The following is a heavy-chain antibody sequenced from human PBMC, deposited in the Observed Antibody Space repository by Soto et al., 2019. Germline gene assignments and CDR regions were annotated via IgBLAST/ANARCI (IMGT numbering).Heavy chain of an antibody. D-gene: IGHD2-2*01. V-gene: IGHV3-30-3*01. CDR2: ISYDGSNK. CDR1: GFTFSSYA. J-gene: IGHJ6*02. Sequence: GGSLRLSCAASGFTFSSYAMHWVRQAPGKGLEWVAVISYDGSNKYYADSVKGRFTISRDNSKNTLYLQMNSLRAEDTAVYYCARGGPLGYCSSTSCPHYYYYYGMDVWGQGTTVTVSS. CDR3: ARGGPLGYCSSTSCPHYYYYYGMDV.